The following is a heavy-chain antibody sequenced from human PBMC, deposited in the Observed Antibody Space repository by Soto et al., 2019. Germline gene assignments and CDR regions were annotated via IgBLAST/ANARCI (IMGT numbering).Heavy chain of an antibody. D-gene: IGHD5-18*01. Sequence: EVQLLESGGGLVQPGGSLRLSCAASEFNFSSSAMTWVRQAPGKGLEWVSGLSAGGTATYYADSVKGRFTISRDNSKNTLYLQVNSLRLEDTALYYCASAVGGSSYAYLPADWGHGTLVTVSS. J-gene: IGHJ4*01. CDR3: ASAVGGSSYAYLPAD. CDR2: LSAGGTAT. CDR1: EFNFSSSA. V-gene: IGHV3-23*01.